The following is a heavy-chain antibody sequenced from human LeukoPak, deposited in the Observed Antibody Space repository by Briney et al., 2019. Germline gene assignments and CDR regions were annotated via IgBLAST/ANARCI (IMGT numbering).Heavy chain of an antibody. CDR2: IYYSGST. V-gene: IGHV4-30-4*08. D-gene: IGHD3-22*01. CDR1: GGSISSGDYY. Sequence: SQTLSLTCTVSGGSISSGDYYWSWVRQTPGKGLEWIGYIYYSGSTYYNPSLKSRVTISVDTSKNQFSLKLSSVTAADTAVYYCARARYYYDSSVYHYYYYYYMDVWGKGTTVTVSS. J-gene: IGHJ6*03. CDR3: ARARYYYDSSVYHYYYYYYMDV.